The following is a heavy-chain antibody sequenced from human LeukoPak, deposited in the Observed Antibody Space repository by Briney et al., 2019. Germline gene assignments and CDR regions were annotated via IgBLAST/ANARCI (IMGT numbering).Heavy chain of an antibody. Sequence: GRSLRLSCAASGFTFSGYGIHWVRQAPGKGLEWVSSISSTSSYIYYADSVKGRFTISRDNAQKSLYLQMNSLRAEDTAVYYCARVGYSSGWYFDYWGQGTLVTVSS. CDR1: GFTFSGYG. CDR3: ARVGYSSGWYFDY. CDR2: ISSTSSYI. D-gene: IGHD6-19*01. V-gene: IGHV3-21*01. J-gene: IGHJ4*02.